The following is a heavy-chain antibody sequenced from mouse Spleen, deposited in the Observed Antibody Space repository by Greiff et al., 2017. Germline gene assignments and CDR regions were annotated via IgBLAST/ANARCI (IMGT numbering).Heavy chain of an antibody. V-gene: IGHV1-55*01. CDR2: IYPGSGST. J-gene: IGHJ2*01. CDR3: ASPLYYGSSYHDFFDY. CDR1: GYTFTSYW. Sequence: QVQLQQPGAELVKPGASVKMSCKASGYTFTSYWITWVKQRPGQGLEWIGDIYPGSGSTNYNEKFKSKATLTVDTSSSTAYMQLSSLTSEDSAVYYCASPLYYGSSYHDFFDYWGQGTTLTVSS. D-gene: IGHD1-1*01.